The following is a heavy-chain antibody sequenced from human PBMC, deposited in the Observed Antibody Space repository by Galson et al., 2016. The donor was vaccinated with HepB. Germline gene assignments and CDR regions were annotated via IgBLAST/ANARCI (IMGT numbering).Heavy chain of an antibody. V-gene: IGHV3-48*01. CDR2: IRRDGPTT. CDR3: ERAALPGSGASYYYGMDV. CDR1: GANFINYP. Sequence: SLRLSCAPSGANFINYPMNWARPAPGKGLECVAYIRRDGPTTYYPATVQGRFPSSHDEAKLSLYLDFNSLSAEDTALYYCERAALPGSGASYYYGMDVWGRGTTVTVSS. D-gene: IGHD6-6*01. J-gene: IGHJ6*04.